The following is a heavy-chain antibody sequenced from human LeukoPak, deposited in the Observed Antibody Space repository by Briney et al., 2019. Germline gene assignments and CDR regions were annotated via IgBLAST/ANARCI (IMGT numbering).Heavy chain of an antibody. V-gene: IGHV3-53*01. CDR3: ARALGSGTYYD. CDR2: FYSGDST. J-gene: IGHJ4*02. Sequence: GGSLRLSCAASGVTDGSNYMAWIRQAPGKGLEWVACFYSGDSTFYADSVEGRFTISRDTSTKTLYLQMNKLTADDTAVYYCARALGSGTYYDWGQGTLVTVSS. CDR1: GVTDGSNY. D-gene: IGHD1-26*01.